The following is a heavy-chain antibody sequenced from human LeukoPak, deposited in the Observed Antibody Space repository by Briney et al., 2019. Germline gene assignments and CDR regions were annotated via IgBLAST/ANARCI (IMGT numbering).Heavy chain of an antibody. D-gene: IGHD2-2*02. CDR3: ARDQSVVIVPAAIVY. J-gene: IGHJ4*02. CDR2: IIPVSGTT. CDR1: GDTLSSYS. V-gene: IGHV1-69*05. Sequence: ASVKVSCKASGDTLSSYSINWVRQAPGQGLEWMGGIIPVSGTTDYAQKFQGRVTITTDESTRTTYMEMSSLRSDDTAVYYCARDQSVVIVPAAIVYWGQGTLVTVSS.